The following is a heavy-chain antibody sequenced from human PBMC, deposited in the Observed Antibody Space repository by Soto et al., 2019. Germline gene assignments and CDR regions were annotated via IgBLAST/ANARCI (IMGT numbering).Heavy chain of an antibody. Sequence: QVQLQESGPGLVKPSLTLSLTCTVSGGSISSGGYYWSWIRQHPGKGLEWIGYIYYSGSTYYNPSLKIRVTISVDTSKNQFSLKLSSVTAADTAVYYCARERGYCSSTSCRYWYFDLWGRGTLVTVSS. CDR2: IYYSGST. D-gene: IGHD2-2*01. V-gene: IGHV4-31*03. CDR3: ARERGYCSSTSCRYWYFDL. J-gene: IGHJ2*01. CDR1: GGSISSGGYY.